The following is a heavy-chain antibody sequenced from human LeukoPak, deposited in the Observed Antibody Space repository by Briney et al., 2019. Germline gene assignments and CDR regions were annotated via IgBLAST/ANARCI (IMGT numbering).Heavy chain of an antibody. CDR3: ARHLGWELLDDHMEN. CDR1: GYSFTSYW. CDR2: IYPGDSDT. Sequence: PGESLKISCKGSGYSFTSYWIGWVRQMPGKGLEWMGIIYPGDSDTRYSPSFQGQVTISADKSISTAYLQWSSLKASDTAMYYCARHLGWELLDDHMENWGQGTLVTVSS. V-gene: IGHV5-51*01. D-gene: IGHD1-26*01. J-gene: IGHJ4*02.